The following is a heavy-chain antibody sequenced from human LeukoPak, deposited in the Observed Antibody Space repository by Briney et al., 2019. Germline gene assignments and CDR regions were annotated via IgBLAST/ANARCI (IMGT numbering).Heavy chain of an antibody. CDR3: ATNDGYNYYFDY. CDR1: GFTFDDYA. CDR2: ISWNSGSI. V-gene: IGHV3-9*01. Sequence: GGSLRLSCAASGFTFDDYAMHWVRQAPGKGLEWVSGISWNSGSIGYADSVKGRFTISRDNAKNSLYLQMNSLRAEDTAVYYCATNDGYNYYFDYWGQGTPVTVSS. J-gene: IGHJ4*02. D-gene: IGHD5-24*01.